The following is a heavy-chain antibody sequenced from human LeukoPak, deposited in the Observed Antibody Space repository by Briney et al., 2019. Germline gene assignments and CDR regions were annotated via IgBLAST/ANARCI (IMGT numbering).Heavy chain of an antibody. V-gene: IGHV4-34*01. J-gene: IGHJ5*02. CDR2: INHSGST. CDR1: GGSFSGYY. Sequence: PSETLSLTCAVYGGSFSGYYWSWIRQPPGKGLEWIGEINHSGSTNYNPSLKSRVTISVDTSKNQFSLKLSSVTAADTAVYYCARLPGIAVAAANWFDPWGQGTLVTASP. CDR3: ARLPGIAVAAANWFDP. D-gene: IGHD6-19*01.